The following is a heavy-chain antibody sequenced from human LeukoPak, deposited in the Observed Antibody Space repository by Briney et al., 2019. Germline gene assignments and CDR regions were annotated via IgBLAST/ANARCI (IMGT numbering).Heavy chain of an antibody. CDR1: GFTFSSYG. Sequence: GGSLRLSCAASGFTFSSYGMHWVRQAPGKGLEWVAFIRYDGSNKYYADSVKGRFTISRDNSKNTLYLQMNSLRAEDTAVYYCAKDNYDYGDFDGGDYWGQGTLATASS. J-gene: IGHJ4*02. CDR3: AKDNYDYGDFDGGDY. D-gene: IGHD4-17*01. V-gene: IGHV3-30*02. CDR2: IRYDGSNK.